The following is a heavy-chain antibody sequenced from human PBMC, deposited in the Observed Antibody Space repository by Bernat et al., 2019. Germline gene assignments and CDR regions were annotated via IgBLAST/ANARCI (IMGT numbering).Heavy chain of an antibody. J-gene: IGHJ4*02. CDR1: GFTFSSYW. Sequence: VQLVESGGGVVQPGRSLRLSCAASGFTFSSYWMSWVRQAPGKGLEWVANIKQDGSEKYYVDSVKGRFTISRDNAKNSLYLQMNSLRAEDTAVYYCARDNPLDYGDYVGYWGQGTLVTVSS. CDR2: IKQDGSEK. V-gene: IGHV3-7*01. D-gene: IGHD4-17*01. CDR3: ARDNPLDYGDYVGY.